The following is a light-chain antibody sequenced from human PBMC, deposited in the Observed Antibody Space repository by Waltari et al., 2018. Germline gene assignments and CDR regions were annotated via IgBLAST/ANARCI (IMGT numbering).Light chain of an antibody. CDR3: FMYLASGIWV. V-gene: IGLV8-61*01. CDR1: TGPVPSTSY. CDR2: KSN. J-gene: IGLJ3*02. Sequence: TVVTHAPSLAVSPGGTVTPTGASSTGPVPSTSYVSCYQQTPGQPPRTLFYKSNTRSSGVPVRCSASTLGNKAALTITGTQAEDESDYYCFMYLASGIWVFGGGTKLTVL.